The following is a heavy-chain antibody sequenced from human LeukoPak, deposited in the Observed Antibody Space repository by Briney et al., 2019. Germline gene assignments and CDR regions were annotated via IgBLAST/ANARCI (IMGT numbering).Heavy chain of an antibody. V-gene: IGHV3-23*01. J-gene: IGHJ4*02. D-gene: IGHD1-26*01. CDR3: ARSLVVGANYPLQ. Sequence: PGGSLTLSCPASGFPFISYARGWFRNAQGRERDGVGVFRGSGASTYYADSVKGRFTISRDNSKNTPSLQINSLRPERPAVYFRARSLVVGANYPLQWGEGT. CDR2: FRGSGAST. CDR1: GFPFISYA.